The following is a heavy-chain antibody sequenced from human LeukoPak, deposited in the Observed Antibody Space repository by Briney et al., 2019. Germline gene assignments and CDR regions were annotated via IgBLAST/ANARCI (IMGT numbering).Heavy chain of an antibody. V-gene: IGHV4-61*02. Sequence: SETLSLTCTVSGGSISSGSYYWSWIRQPAGKGLEWIGRIYTSGSTNYNPSLKSRVTISVDTSKNQFSLKLSSVTAADTAVYYCARGGEYYYGSGSYFLPYYLDVWGKGTMVTISS. D-gene: IGHD3-10*01. CDR2: IYTSGST. CDR1: GGSISSGSYY. J-gene: IGHJ6*04. CDR3: ARGGEYYYGSGSYFLPYYLDV.